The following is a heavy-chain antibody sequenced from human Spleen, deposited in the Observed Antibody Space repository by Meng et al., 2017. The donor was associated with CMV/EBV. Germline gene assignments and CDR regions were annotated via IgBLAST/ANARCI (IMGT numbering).Heavy chain of an antibody. J-gene: IGHJ4*02. CDR3: ARPLDFWSEWRD. Sequence: IVSGGSISDPKNYWGWIRQPPGKGLEWIGSIYHSGTTYYNPSLRGRATLSMDTSMSHFSLRLTSVTAADTAVYYCARPLDFWSEWRDWGQGSLVTVSS. D-gene: IGHD3-3*01. V-gene: IGHV4-39*02. CDR1: GGSISDPKNY. CDR2: IYHSGTT.